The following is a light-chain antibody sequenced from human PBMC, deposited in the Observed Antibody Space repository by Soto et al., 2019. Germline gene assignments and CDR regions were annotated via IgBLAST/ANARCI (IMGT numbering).Light chain of an antibody. J-gene: IGKJ1*01. Sequence: DIVMTQSPLSLSVTPGEPASISCRSSQSLLYSNGYNSLDWYLQKPGQSPQLLIYLGSNRASGVPDRFSGSGSGTDFTLKISSVEAEDVGMYYCMQALEIPETFGQGTKVEIK. CDR3: MQALEIPET. V-gene: IGKV2-28*01. CDR1: QSLLYSNGYNS. CDR2: LGS.